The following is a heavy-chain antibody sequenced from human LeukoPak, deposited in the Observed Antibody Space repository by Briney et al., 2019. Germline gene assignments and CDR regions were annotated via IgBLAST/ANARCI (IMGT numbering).Heavy chain of an antibody. CDR2: INWNGGST. Sequence: GGSLRLSCAASGFTFDDYGMSWVRQAPGKGLEWVSGINWNGGSTGYADSVKGRFTISRDNAKNSLYLQMNSLRAEDTALYYCARAISDYGDYDGWFDPWGQGTLATVSS. CDR3: ARAISDYGDYDGWFDP. V-gene: IGHV3-20*04. D-gene: IGHD4-17*01. J-gene: IGHJ5*02. CDR1: GFTFDDYG.